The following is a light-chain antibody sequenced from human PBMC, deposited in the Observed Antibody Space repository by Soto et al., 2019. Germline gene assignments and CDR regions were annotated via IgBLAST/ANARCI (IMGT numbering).Light chain of an antibody. J-gene: IGKJ5*01. Sequence: EIEMTQSPATLSLAPGERVTLSCRASESVSTNLAWYQQKAGQAPRLLIYGASTRATGIPARFSGSGSGTEFTLTISSLQSEDFAVYSCQQRSNWPITFGQGTRLEIK. CDR2: GAS. CDR1: ESVSTN. V-gene: IGKV3-15*01. CDR3: QQRSNWPIT.